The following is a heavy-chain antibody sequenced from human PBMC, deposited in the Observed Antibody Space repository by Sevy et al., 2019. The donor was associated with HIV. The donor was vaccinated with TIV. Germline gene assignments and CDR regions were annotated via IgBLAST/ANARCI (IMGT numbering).Heavy chain of an antibody. CDR2: IRRNSYEPYGGTT. V-gene: IGHV3-49*03. D-gene: IGHD4-17*01. Sequence: GGSLRLSCTSSGFTFGDYAMSWFRQAPGKGLERVAFIRRNSYEPYGGTTEYAASVKGRFTISRDDSKSIAYLQMNSLKTEDTALYYCTRALATVYTPEYYFDYWGQGILVTVSS. CDR1: GFTFGDYA. J-gene: IGHJ4*02. CDR3: TRALATVYTPEYYFDY.